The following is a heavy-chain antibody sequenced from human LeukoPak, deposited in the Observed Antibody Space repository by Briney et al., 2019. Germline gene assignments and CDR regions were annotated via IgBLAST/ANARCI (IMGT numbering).Heavy chain of an antibody. Sequence: GGSLRLSCAASGFIFSRYTINWGRQAPGKGLEWVSSIWSDSAEIHYADSVKGRFTISRDNAKDSLYLQMSSLRAEDSAVYYCARDFFHSDISRPFDYWGQGTLVTVSS. CDR2: IWSDSAEI. D-gene: IGHD3-3*02. CDR3: ARDFFHSDISRPFDY. V-gene: IGHV3-21*01. CDR1: GFIFSRYT. J-gene: IGHJ4*02.